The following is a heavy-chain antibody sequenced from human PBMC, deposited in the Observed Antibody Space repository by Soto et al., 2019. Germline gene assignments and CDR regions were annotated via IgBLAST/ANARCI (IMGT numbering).Heavy chain of an antibody. CDR2: IDWDDDK. D-gene: IGHD1-26*01. CDR3: ARMGGSLKNYFDY. CDR1: GFSLSTSKMR. Sequence: SGPTLVNPTQTLTLTCTFSGFSLSTSKMRVSWIRQPPGKALEWLARIDWDDDKFYSTSLKTRLTISKDTFKNQVVLTMTNMDSVDTATYYCARMGGSLKNYFDYWGKGTLVTVSS. J-gene: IGHJ4*02. V-gene: IGHV2-70*04.